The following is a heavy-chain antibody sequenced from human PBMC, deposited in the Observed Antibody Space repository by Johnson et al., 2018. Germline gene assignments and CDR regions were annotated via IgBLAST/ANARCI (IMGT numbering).Heavy chain of an antibody. V-gene: IGHV1-69*01. J-gene: IGHJ6*03. D-gene: IGHD4-17*01. CDR1: GGTFSSYA. CDR3: ANLRAGNYMDV. CDR2: IIPIFGTP. Sequence: VQLGESGAEVKKPGSSVKVSCKSSGGTFSSYAFSWVRQAPGQGLEWMGGIIPIFGTPNYAQKFQGRVTITADESTSTAYMELSSLRVEDTAVYYCANLRAGNYMDVWGKGTTVTVSS.